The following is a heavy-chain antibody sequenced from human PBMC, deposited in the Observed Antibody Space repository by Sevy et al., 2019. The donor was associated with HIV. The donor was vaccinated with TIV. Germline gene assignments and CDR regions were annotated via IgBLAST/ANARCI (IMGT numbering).Heavy chain of an antibody. V-gene: IGHV3-30-3*01. Sequence: GGSLRLSCAASGFTFSSYAMHWVRQAPGKGLEWVAVISYDGSNKYYADSVKGRFTISRDNSKNTLYLQMNSLRAEDTAGYYCARDWYYYDSSGGYYFDYWGQGTLVTVSS. CDR1: GFTFSSYA. D-gene: IGHD3-22*01. CDR3: ARDWYYYDSSGGYYFDY. J-gene: IGHJ4*02. CDR2: ISYDGSNK.